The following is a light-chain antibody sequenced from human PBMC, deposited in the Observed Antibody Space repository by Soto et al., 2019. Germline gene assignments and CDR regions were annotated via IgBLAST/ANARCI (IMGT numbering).Light chain of an antibody. CDR3: SSFAGSNNFPYV. CDR2: EVR. V-gene: IGLV2-14*01. J-gene: IGLJ1*01. CDR1: SSDVGGYNH. Sequence: QSALTQPASVLGSPGQSITLSCTGSSSDVGGYNHVSWYQLYPGKAPKVMIHEVRDRPSGVSNRSSGSKSGNTASLTISGLRAEDEADYYCSSFAGSNNFPYVFGTGTKVTVL.